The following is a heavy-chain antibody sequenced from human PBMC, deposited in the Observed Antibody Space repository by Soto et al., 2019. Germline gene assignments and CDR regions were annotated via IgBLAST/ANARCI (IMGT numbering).Heavy chain of an antibody. J-gene: IGHJ4*02. Sequence: PSETLSLTCTASGGSISSYYWSWIRQPPGKGLEWIGYIYYSGSTNYNPSLKSRVTISVDASKNQFSLKLSSVTAADTAVYYCAGAASYDYWGQGTLVTVSS. CDR3: AGAASYDY. CDR1: GGSISSYY. CDR2: IYYSGST. V-gene: IGHV4-59*01. D-gene: IGHD6-25*01.